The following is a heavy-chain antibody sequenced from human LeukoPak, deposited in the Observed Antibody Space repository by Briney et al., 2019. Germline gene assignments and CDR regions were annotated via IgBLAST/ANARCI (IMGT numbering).Heavy chain of an antibody. J-gene: IGHJ4*02. D-gene: IGHD1-26*01. V-gene: IGHV3-23*01. Sequence: GGSLRLSCAASGFTFSDYYMSWIRQAPGKGLEWVSAISGSGGSTYYADSVKGRFTISRDNSKNTLYLQMNSLRAEDTAVYYCAKDSGSRYYLDYWGQGTLVTVSS. CDR2: ISGSGGST. CDR1: GFTFSDYY. CDR3: AKDSGSRYYLDY.